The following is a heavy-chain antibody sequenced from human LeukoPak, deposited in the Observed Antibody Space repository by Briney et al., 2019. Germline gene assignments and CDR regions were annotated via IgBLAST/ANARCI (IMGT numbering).Heavy chain of an antibody. V-gene: IGHV4-34*01. D-gene: IGHD5-24*01. Sequence: SETLSLTCGVYGESFSGDYWSWIRQPPGKGREWIGEINQSGSTNYIPSLKSRVTISVDTSKNQISLKLISVTAADTAVYYCARGRWLQYETWGQGTLVTVSS. CDR2: INQSGST. CDR1: GESFSGDY. CDR3: ARGRWLQYET. J-gene: IGHJ5*02.